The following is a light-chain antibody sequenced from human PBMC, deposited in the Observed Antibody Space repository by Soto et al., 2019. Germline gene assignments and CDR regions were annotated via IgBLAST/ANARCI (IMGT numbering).Light chain of an antibody. Sequence: QSVLTQPPSVPGAPGQRATISCTGSSSNIGAGYAVHWYQQVPGTVPKLPIYTNTYRPPGVPDRFSGSKSGTSAALAITGLQAEDEADYYCQAYDRSLGGLVFGGGTKLTVL. CDR1: SSNIGAGYA. J-gene: IGLJ2*01. V-gene: IGLV1-40*01. CDR3: QAYDRSLGGLV. CDR2: TNT.